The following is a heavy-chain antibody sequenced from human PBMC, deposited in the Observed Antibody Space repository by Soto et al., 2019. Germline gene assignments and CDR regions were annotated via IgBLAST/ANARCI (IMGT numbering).Heavy chain of an antibody. V-gene: IGHV1-2*04. D-gene: IGHD6-13*01. J-gene: IGHJ6*02. CDR3: ARDRIAAAGGSYYYGMDV. CDR2: INPNSGGT. CDR1: GYTFTGYY. Sequence: QVQLVQSGAEVKKPGASVKVSCKASGYTFTGYYMHWVRQAPGQGLEWMGWINPNSGGTNYAQKFQGWDTMTRDTSISTAYMELSRLRSDDTAVYYCARDRIAAAGGSYYYGMDVWGQGTTVTVSS.